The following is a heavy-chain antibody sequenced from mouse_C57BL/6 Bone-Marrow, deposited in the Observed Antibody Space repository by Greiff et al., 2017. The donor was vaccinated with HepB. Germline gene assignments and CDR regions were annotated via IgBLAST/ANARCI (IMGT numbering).Heavy chain of an antibody. J-gene: IGHJ3*01. D-gene: IGHD2-2*01. CDR2: IYPGSGST. V-gene: IGHV1-55*01. CDR1: GYPFTSYW. Sequence: QVQLQQPGAELVKPGASVKMSCKASGYPFTSYWLTWVKRRPGQGLGWIGDIYPGSGSTNYNEKFKSKATLTVDTSSSTAYMQLSSLTSEDSAVYYCAREGGMVTEAYWGQGTLVTVSA. CDR3: AREGGMVTEAY.